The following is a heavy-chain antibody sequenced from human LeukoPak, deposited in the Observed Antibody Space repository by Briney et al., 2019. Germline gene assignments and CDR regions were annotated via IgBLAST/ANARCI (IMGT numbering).Heavy chain of an antibody. D-gene: IGHD3-22*01. J-gene: IGHJ3*02. CDR2: IFYVGST. Sequence: SETLSLTCTVSGDSIGSHYWSWIRQPPGKGLEWIGYIFYVGSTNYNPSLRSRITISVDTSKNQFSLKLNSVTAADTAVYYCARDYYDSRGEAFDIWGQGTMVTVSS. CDR1: GDSIGSHY. V-gene: IGHV4-59*11. CDR3: ARDYYDSRGEAFDI.